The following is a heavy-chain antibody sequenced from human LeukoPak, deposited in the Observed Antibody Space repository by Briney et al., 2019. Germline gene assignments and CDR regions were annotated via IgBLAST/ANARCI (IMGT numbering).Heavy chain of an antibody. CDR3: AVAAAVPEGSRFDY. CDR1: GGSISSSSYY. V-gene: IGHV4-39*07. CDR2: INHSGST. Sequence: PSETLSLTCTVSGGSISSSSYYWSWIRQPPGKGLEWIGEINHSGSTNYNPSLKSRVTISADTSKNQFSLKLSSVTAADTAVYYCAVAAAVPEGSRFDYWGQGTLVTVSS. J-gene: IGHJ4*02. D-gene: IGHD6-13*01.